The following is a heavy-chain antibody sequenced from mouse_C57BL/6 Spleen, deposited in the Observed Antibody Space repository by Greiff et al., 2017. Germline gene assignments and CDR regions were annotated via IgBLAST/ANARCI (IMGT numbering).Heavy chain of an antibody. Sequence: VKLQESGPGLVQPSQSLSITCTVSGFSLTSYGVHWVRQSPGKGLEWLGVIWRGGSTDYNAAFMSRLSITKDNSKSQVFFKMNSLQADDTAIYYCAKTAGSSPYYYAMDYWGQGTSVTVSS. V-gene: IGHV2-5*01. D-gene: IGHD1-1*01. CDR2: IWRGGST. J-gene: IGHJ4*01. CDR3: AKTAGSSPYYYAMDY. CDR1: GFSLTSYG.